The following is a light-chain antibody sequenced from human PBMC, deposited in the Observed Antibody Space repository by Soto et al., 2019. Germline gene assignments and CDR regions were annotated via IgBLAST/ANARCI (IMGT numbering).Light chain of an antibody. CDR2: GAS. V-gene: IGKV1-39*01. CDR1: QSIAMY. CDR3: QHTFNAPPWT. J-gene: IGKJ1*01. Sequence: DIHMTQSPSSLSASVGDTVTISCRASQSIAMYLTWYQQKPGQAPRVLISGASNLPSGVPSRFSGSGSGTDFPLTISSLQSEDFASYFCQHTFNAPPWTFGQGTKVEVK.